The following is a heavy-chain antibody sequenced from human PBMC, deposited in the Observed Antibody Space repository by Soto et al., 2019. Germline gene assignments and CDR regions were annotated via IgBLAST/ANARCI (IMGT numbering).Heavy chain of an antibody. D-gene: IGHD3-10*01. Sequence: GASVKVSCKASGYTFTSYGISWVRQAPGQGLEWMGWISAYNGNTNYAQKLQGRVTMTTDTSTSTAYMELRSLRSDDTAVYYCARDRAIWFGELLWAFYIWGQGTMVTVSS. J-gene: IGHJ3*02. CDR3: ARDRAIWFGELLWAFYI. CDR2: ISAYNGNT. V-gene: IGHV1-18*01. CDR1: GYTFTSYG.